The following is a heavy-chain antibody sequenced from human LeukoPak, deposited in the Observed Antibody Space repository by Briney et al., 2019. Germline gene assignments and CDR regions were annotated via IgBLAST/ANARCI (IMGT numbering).Heavy chain of an antibody. J-gene: IGHJ4*02. D-gene: IGHD6-13*01. CDR2: IYYSGST. CDR1: GGSISSYY. CDR3: ARGGSSWVLRSHSYDY. V-gene: IGHV4-59*12. Sequence: PSETLSLTCTVSGGSISSYYWSWIRQPPGKGLEWIGYIYYSGSTNYNPSLKSRVTISVDTSKNQFSLKLSSVTAADTAVYYCARGGSSWVLRSHSYDYWGQGTLVTVSS.